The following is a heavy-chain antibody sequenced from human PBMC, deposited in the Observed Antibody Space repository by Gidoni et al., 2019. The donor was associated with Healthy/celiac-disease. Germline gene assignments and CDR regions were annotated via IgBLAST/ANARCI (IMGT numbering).Heavy chain of an antibody. CDR3: ARLLCRTCYYDFWSGYSAGWFDP. Sequence: QLQLQESGPGLVKPSETLSLTCTVSGGSISSSSYYWGWIRQPPGKGLEWIGSIYYSGSTYYNPSLKSRVTISVDTSKNQFSLKLSSVTAADTAVYYCARLLCRTCYYDFWSGYSAGWFDPWGQGTLVTVSS. J-gene: IGHJ5*02. CDR2: IYYSGST. V-gene: IGHV4-39*01. D-gene: IGHD3-3*01. CDR1: GGSISSSSYY.